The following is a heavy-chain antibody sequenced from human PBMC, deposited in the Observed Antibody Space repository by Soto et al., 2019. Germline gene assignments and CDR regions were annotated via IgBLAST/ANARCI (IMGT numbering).Heavy chain of an antibody. CDR1: GFTVSGIY. CDR3: ARDGYSGHDRNGPYSSGWYGGHHYYYMDV. J-gene: IGHJ6*03. D-gene: IGHD6-19*01. CDR2: IYSGGIT. V-gene: IGHV3-66*01. Sequence: PGGSLRLSCVVSGFTVSGIYMIWVRQAPGKGLEWVSVIYSGGITYYADSVKGRFTISRDNSKNTLYLQMNSLRAEDTAVYFCARDGYSGHDRNGPYSSGWYGGHHYYYMDVWGKGTTVTVSS.